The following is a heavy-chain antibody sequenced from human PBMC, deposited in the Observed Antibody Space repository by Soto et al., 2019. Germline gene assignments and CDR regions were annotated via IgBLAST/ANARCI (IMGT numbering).Heavy chain of an antibody. J-gene: IGHJ4*02. CDR3: ARDLAKGGGSAGFDY. D-gene: IGHD2-15*01. CDR1: GYTFTGYY. CDR2: INPNSGGT. V-gene: IGHV1-2*02. Sequence: QVQLVQSGAEVKKPGASVKVSCKASGYTFTGYYIHWVRQAPGQGHEWMGWINPNSGGTKYPQKFQGRVTMTRDTSIRTVYMSLTGLKSDDTAVYFCARDLAKGGGSAGFDYCGQGTLVAVSS.